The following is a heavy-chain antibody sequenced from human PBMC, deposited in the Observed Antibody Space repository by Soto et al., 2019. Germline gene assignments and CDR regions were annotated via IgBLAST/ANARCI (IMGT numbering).Heavy chain of an antibody. CDR1: GFTFDIHA. Sequence: GGSLRLSCAASGFTFDIHAMSWVRQAPGKGLQWVSVISGSGGSTYYAYSVKGRFTISRDNSKNTLYLQMNSLRADDTAVYYCAKGSPATHYFYYAMAVWGQGSTVTVSS. V-gene: IGHV3-23*01. CDR2: ISGSGGST. J-gene: IGHJ6*02. CDR3: AKGSPATHYFYYAMAV.